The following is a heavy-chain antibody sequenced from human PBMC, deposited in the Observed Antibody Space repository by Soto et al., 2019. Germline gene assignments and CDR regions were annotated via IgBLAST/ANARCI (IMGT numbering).Heavy chain of an antibody. CDR3: TRDGDGRMTTNPYYYYGMDV. CDR1: GGSISGYY. J-gene: IGHJ6*02. D-gene: IGHD2-21*02. CDR2: VYYSGGA. V-gene: IGHV4-59*01. Sequence: PSETLSLTCTVSGGSISGYYWSWIRQPPGKXLEWIGNVYYSGGAKYNPSVKRRVSISVDTSKNQFSLNLSSVTAADTAVYYCTRDGDGRMTTNPYYYYGMDVWGPGITVTVSS.